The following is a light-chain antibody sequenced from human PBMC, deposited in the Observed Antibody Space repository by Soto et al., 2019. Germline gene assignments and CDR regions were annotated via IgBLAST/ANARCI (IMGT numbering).Light chain of an antibody. Sequence: DIQMTQSPSTLSGSVGDRVTITCRASQTISSLLAWYQQKPGKAPRLLIYGASTLQRGVPARFSGSGSGTDFTLSISSLLPEDSATYYCQQSFSALFTFGQGTRLEIK. CDR2: GAS. J-gene: IGKJ5*01. CDR1: QTISSL. V-gene: IGKV1-39*01. CDR3: QQSFSALFT.